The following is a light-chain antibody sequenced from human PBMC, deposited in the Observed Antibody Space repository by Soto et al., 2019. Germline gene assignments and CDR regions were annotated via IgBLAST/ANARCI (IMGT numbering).Light chain of an antibody. CDR1: QSISNH. J-gene: IGKJ1*01. V-gene: IGKV1-39*01. CDR3: QQCYRSPPK. Sequence: DIQMTQSPSSLSASLEDRVVITYLASQSISNHLNWYQQKPGKAPKLLIFAASSLQSGVPSRFSGSRSGTDFTLTISSLQPEDFATYYCQQCYRSPPKFGQGTKVDIK. CDR2: AAS.